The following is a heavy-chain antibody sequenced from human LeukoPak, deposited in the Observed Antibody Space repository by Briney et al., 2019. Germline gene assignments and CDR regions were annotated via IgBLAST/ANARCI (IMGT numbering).Heavy chain of an antibody. CDR1: SGSLSNYY. CDR3: ARSRGIAASLYYFDY. CDR2: IYYSGST. Sequence: SETLSLTCTVSSGSLSNYYWAWIRQPPGKGLEWIGYIYYSGSTNYNPSLKSRVTISVDTSKNQFSLKLSSVTAADTAVYYCARSRGIAASLYYFDYWGQGTLVTVSS. V-gene: IGHV4-59*01. D-gene: IGHD6-13*01. J-gene: IGHJ4*02.